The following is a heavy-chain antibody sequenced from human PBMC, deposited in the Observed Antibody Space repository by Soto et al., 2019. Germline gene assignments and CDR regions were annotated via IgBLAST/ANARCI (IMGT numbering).Heavy chain of an antibody. D-gene: IGHD3-16*02. V-gene: IGHV3-15*01. CDR2: IKSKTDGGTT. J-gene: IGHJ4*02. CDR1: GFTFSNAW. Sequence: EVQLVESGGGLVKPGGSLRLSCAASGFTFSNAWMSWVRQAPGKGLEWVGRIKSKTDGGTTDYAAPVKGRFTISRDESKNTLYLQMNSLKTEDTAVYYCTTGDLYDYVWGSYRYGYWGQGTLVTVSS. CDR3: TTGDLYDYVWGSYRYGY.